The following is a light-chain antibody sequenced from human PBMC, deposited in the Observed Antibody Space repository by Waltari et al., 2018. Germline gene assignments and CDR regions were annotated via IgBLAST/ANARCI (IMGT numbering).Light chain of an antibody. V-gene: IGLV2-11*01. J-gene: IGLJ3*02. CDR1: SSDVGGYNY. Sequence: QSALTLLRSVSGSPGQSVTISCTGTSSDVGGYNYVSWYQQHPDKAPKLIIYEINKLPSGVPDRFSGSKSGNTASLTISGLQAEDEADYYCCSYVGSNIYWVFGGGTKLTVL. CDR3: CSYVGSNIYWV. CDR2: EIN.